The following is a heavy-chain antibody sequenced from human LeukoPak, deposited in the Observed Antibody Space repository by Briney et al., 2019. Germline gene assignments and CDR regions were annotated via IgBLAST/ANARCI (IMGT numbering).Heavy chain of an antibody. D-gene: IGHD5-24*01. V-gene: IGHV4-31*03. CDR1: GGSISSGAYY. CDR2: IYYSGST. CDR3: ARGVIRDGVQAHFDY. J-gene: IGHJ4*02. Sequence: SQTLSLTCTVSGGSISSGAYYWSWIRQHPGKGLEWIGYIYYSGSTYYNSSLKSRVTISVDTSKNQFSLKLSSVTAADTAVYYCARGVIRDGVQAHFDYWGQGTLVTVSS.